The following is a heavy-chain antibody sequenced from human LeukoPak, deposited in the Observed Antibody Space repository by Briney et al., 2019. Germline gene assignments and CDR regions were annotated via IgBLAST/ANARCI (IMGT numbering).Heavy chain of an antibody. J-gene: IGHJ6*02. CDR3: AKSEGRYYYYGMDV. CDR1: GSTFSSYA. V-gene: IGHV3-23*01. CDR2: ISGSGVST. Sequence: GGSLRLSCAASGSTFSSYAMNWVRQAPGKGLEWVSAISGSGVSTYYADSVKGRFTISRDNSKNTLYLQMNSLRAEDTAVYYCAKSEGRYYYYGMDVWGQGTTVTVSS.